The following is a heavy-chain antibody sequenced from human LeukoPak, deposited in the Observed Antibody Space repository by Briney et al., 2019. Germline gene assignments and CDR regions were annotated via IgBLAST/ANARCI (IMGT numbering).Heavy chain of an antibody. CDR3: ARGEMDYGDYVLDY. J-gene: IGHJ4*02. V-gene: IGHV3-48*03. CDR2: ISISGSTI. CDR1: GFTFSSYE. Sequence: QPGRSLRLSCVVSGFTFSSYEMNWVRQAPGKGLEWLSYISISGSTIHYADSVKGRFTISRDNAKKSVYLQMNSLRAEDTAVYYCARGEMDYGDYVLDYWGQGTLVTVSS. D-gene: IGHD4-17*01.